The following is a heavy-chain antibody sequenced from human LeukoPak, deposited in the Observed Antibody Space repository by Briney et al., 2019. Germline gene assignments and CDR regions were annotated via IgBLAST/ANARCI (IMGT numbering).Heavy chain of an antibody. V-gene: IGHV4-39*07. Sequence: PSQTLSLTCTVSGGSISSSSYYWGWIRQPPGKGLEWIGSIYYSGSTYYNPSLKSRVTISVDTSKNQFSLKLSSVTAADTAVYYCAREGVLTVTSYFDYWGQGTLVTVSS. CDR2: IYYSGST. J-gene: IGHJ4*02. CDR1: GGSISSSSYY. D-gene: IGHD4-17*01. CDR3: AREGVLTVTSYFDY.